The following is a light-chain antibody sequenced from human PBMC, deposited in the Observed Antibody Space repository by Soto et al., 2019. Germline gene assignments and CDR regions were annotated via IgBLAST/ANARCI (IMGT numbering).Light chain of an antibody. Sequence: DIVMTQSPDSLAVSLGERATINCKSSQSVLYSSNNKNYLAWYQQKPGQPPKLLIYWASTRESGVPDRFSGSVSGTDFTLTISSRQAEDVAVYYCQKYYSTPPNTFGQGTKLEIK. CDR2: WAS. J-gene: IGKJ2*01. CDR1: QSVLYSSNNKNY. CDR3: QKYYSTPPNT. V-gene: IGKV4-1*01.